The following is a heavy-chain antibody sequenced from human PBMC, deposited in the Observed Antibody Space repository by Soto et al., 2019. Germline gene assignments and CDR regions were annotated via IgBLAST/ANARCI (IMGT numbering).Heavy chain of an antibody. D-gene: IGHD2-21*02. V-gene: IGHV2-5*02. CDR3: AHSRCGGDCLQSYSSHYYYGMDV. CDR2: IYWDDDK. J-gene: IGHJ6*02. CDR1: GFSLSTGGVG. Sequence: QITLKESGPPLVIPTQTLTLTCTFSGFSLSTGGVGVGWIRQPPGKALEWLALIYWDDDKRYSPSLKSRLTINKDTSKNQVVLTMTNMDPVDTATYYCAHSRCGGDCLQSYSSHYYYGMDVWGQGTTVTVSS.